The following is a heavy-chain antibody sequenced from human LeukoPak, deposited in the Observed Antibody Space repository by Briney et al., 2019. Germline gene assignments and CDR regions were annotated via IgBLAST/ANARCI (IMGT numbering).Heavy chain of an antibody. CDR2: IYYSGST. D-gene: IGHD6-19*01. V-gene: IGHV4-39*01. Sequence: KSSETLSLTCTVSGGSISSSSYYWGWIRQPPGKGLEWIGSIYYSGSTYYNPSLKSRVTISVDTSKNQFSLKLSSVAAADTAVYYCASPSIAVATMAFDIWGQGTMVTVSS. J-gene: IGHJ3*02. CDR1: GGSISSSSYY. CDR3: ASPSIAVATMAFDI.